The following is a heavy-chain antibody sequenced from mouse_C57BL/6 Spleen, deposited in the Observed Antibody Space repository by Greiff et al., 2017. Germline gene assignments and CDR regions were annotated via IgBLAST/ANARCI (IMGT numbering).Heavy chain of an antibody. J-gene: IGHJ2*01. CDR3: ARSIDSSGPDY. CDR2: ISGGGGNT. V-gene: IGHV5-9*01. D-gene: IGHD3-2*02. Sequence: EVKLVESGGGLVKPGGSLKLSCAASGFTFSSYTMSWVRQTPEKRLEWVATISGGGGNTYYPDSVKGRFTISRDNAKNTLYLQMSSLRSEDTALYYCARSIDSSGPDYWGQGTTLTVSS. CDR1: GFTFSSYT.